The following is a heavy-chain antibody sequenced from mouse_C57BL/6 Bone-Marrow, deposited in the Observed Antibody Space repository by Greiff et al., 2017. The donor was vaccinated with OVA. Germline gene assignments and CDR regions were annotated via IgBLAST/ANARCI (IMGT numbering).Heavy chain of an antibody. CDR2: INSDGGST. CDR3: ASYSNYGSRIDV. J-gene: IGHJ1*03. D-gene: IGHD2-5*01. CDR1: EYEFPSHD. Sequence: EVKLVESGGGLVQPGESLKLSCESNEYEFPSHDMSWVRKTPEKRLELVAAINSDGGSTYYPDTMERRFIISRDNTKKTLYLQMSSLRSEDTALDYGASYSNYGSRIDVWGTGTTVTVSS. V-gene: IGHV5-2*03.